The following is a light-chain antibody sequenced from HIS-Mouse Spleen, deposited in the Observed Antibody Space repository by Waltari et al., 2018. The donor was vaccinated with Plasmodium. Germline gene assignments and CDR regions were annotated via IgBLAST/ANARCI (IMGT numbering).Light chain of an antibody. CDR3: QQYNNWSFT. V-gene: IGKV3-15*01. CDR1: QSVSSN. Sequence: EIVMTQSPATVSVSPGERATLSCRASQSVSSNLAWYQQKPGQAPSLLIYGASTRATGIPAWVSGSGSGTEFTLTISSLQSEDFAVYYCQQYNNWSFTFGPGTKVDIK. CDR2: GAS. J-gene: IGKJ3*01.